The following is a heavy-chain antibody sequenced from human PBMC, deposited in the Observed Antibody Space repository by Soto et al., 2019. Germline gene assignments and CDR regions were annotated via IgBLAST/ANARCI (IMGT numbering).Heavy chain of an antibody. V-gene: IGHV1-69*13. D-gene: IGHD1-26*01. CDR3: ARVGATMSPTRYYYNMDV. J-gene: IGHJ6*02. CDR1: GYTFTSYA. CDR2: IIPIFGTA. Sequence: SVKVSCKASGYTFTSYAMHWVRQAPGQRLEWMGGIIPIFGTANYAQKFQGRVTITADESTSTAYMELSSLRSEDTAVYYCARVGATMSPTRYYYNMDVWGQGTTVTVSS.